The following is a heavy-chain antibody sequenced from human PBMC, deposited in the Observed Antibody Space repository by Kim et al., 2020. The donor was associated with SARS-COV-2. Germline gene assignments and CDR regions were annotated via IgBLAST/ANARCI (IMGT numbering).Heavy chain of an antibody. Sequence: GGSLRLSCAASGFTFSDYWMSWVRQAPGKGLEWVADIKEDGSEDYYAGSANGRFTISRDNAKNSLYLQVDSLRAEDTAVYYCAREGNRYYFYGMDVWGQGTTVTVSS. CDR2: IKEDGSED. CDR3: AREGNRYYFYGMDV. CDR1: GFTFSDYW. V-gene: IGHV3-7*01. J-gene: IGHJ6*02.